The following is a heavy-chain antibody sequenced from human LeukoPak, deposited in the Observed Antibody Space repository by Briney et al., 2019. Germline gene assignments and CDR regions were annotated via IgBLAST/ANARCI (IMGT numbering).Heavy chain of an antibody. CDR3: ATLRGYSNYVGVDFDY. V-gene: IGHV1-2*02. D-gene: IGHD4-11*01. CDR1: GYTFTGYY. Sequence: ASVKVSCKASGYTFTGYYMHWVRQAPGQGLEWMGWINPNSGGTNYAQKFQGRVTMTRDTSISTAYMELSRLRSDDTAVYYCATLRGYSNYVGVDFDYWGQGTLVTVSS. CDR2: INPNSGGT. J-gene: IGHJ4*02.